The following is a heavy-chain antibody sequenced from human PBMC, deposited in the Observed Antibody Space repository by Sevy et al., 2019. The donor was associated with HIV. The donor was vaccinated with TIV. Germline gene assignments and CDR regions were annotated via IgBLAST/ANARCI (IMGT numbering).Heavy chain of an antibody. CDR2: ISSSGSNI. CDR1: GFTFSDYY. Sequence: GGSLRLSCAASGFTFSDYYMSWIRQAPGKGLEWVSYISSSGSNIYYADSVKGRFTVSRDNAKNSMHLQMNSLRAEDTALYYCARDLHRGLSGSTSGYWGQGTLVTVSS. J-gene: IGHJ4*02. CDR3: ARDLHRGLSGSTSGY. D-gene: IGHD3-3*01. V-gene: IGHV3-11*01.